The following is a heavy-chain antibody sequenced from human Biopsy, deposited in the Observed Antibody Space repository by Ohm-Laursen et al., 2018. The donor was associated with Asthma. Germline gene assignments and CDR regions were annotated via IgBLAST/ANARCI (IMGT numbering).Heavy chain of an antibody. D-gene: IGHD3-9*01. CDR1: GYTFINYA. J-gene: IGHJ3*02. CDR3: ARTYYDFLAGQVNDAFGI. V-gene: IGHV1-3*01. Sequence: SVKVSCNASGYTFINYAIHWVRQAPGQRLEWMGWINAGNGNTKYSQKFQGRVTITRDTSASTAYMDLSSLRSEDTAVYYCARTYYDFLAGQVNDAFGIWGQGTVVSVSS. CDR2: INAGNGNT.